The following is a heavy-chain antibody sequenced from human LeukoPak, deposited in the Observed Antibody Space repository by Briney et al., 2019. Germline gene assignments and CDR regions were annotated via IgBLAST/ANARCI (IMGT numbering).Heavy chain of an antibody. J-gene: IGHJ4*02. CDR2: IYTSGST. CDR3: ATAPRPWLGWFDY. CDR1: GGSISSGSYY. D-gene: IGHD6-19*01. Sequence: TLSLTCTVAGGSISSGSYYWSWIRQPAGKGLEWIGRIYTSGSTNYNPSLKSRVTISVDTSKNQFSLKLSSVTAADTAVYYCATAPRPWLGWFDYWGQGTLVTVSS. V-gene: IGHV4-61*02.